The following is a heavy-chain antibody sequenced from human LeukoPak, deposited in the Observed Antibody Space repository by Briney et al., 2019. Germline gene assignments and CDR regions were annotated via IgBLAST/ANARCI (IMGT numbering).Heavy chain of an antibody. CDR3: AKDGKNYFDY. CDR1: GFTFDHYS. J-gene: IGHJ4*02. Sequence: PGGSLRLSCAASGFTFDHYSMHWVRQAPGKGLEWVSLISWDGGSTYYADSVKGRFTISRDNSKNSLSLQMNSLRAEDTALYYCAKDGKNYFDYWGQGTLDTVSS. V-gene: IGHV3-43*01. CDR2: ISWDGGST.